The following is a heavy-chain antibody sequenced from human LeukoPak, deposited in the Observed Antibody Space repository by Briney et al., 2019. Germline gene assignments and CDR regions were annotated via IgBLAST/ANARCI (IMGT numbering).Heavy chain of an antibody. CDR1: GFTFRNYG. CDR3: ARLADYGNYGPRDYLDF. CDR2: ISSSSRSI. Sequence: GGSLRLSCAASGFTFRNYGMNWVRQAPGKGLEWVSSISSSSRSIYYADSLKGRFTISRDNAKTSLYLQMNSLRAEDTAVYYCARLADYGNYGPRDYLDFWGQGTLVTVSS. V-gene: IGHV3-21*01. J-gene: IGHJ4*02. D-gene: IGHD4-11*01.